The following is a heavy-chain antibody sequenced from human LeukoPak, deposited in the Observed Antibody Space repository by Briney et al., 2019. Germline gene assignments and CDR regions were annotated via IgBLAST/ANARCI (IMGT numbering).Heavy chain of an antibody. D-gene: IGHD6-6*01. CDR3: ARHRAYSSSSPSDY. J-gene: IGHJ4*02. CDR2: IYYTGST. V-gene: IGHV4-59*08. Sequence: LETLSLTCSVSGGSISSLYWSWIRQPPGKGLEWIGYIYYTGSTNYNPSLKSRVTMFVDMSKNQFSLRLSSVTAADTAVYYCARHRAYSSSSPSDYWGQGTLVTVSS. CDR1: GGSISSLY.